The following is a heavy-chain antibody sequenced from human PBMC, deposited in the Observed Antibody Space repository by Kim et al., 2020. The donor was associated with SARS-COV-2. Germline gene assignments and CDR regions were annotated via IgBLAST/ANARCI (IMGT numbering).Heavy chain of an antibody. J-gene: IGHJ4*02. Sequence: SETLSLTCTVSGGSISSGGYYWSWIRQHPGKGLEWIGYIYYSGSTYYNPSLKSRVTISVDTSKNQFSLKLSSVTAADTAVYYCARVVGISTIFGVVIETYFDSGGQATLVTVSS. CDR2: IYYSGST. V-gene: IGHV4-31*03. CDR3: ARVVGISTIFGVVIETYFDS. D-gene: IGHD3-3*01. CDR1: GGSISSGGYY.